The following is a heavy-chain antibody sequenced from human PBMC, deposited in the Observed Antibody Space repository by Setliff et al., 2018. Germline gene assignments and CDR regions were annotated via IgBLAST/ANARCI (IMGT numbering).Heavy chain of an antibody. CDR2: IKQDGSEK. J-gene: IGHJ4*02. D-gene: IGHD3-16*01. CDR3: ARDGGEY. Sequence: GGSLRLSCGAPGFTFSRYWMSWVRQAPGKGLEWVANIKQDGSEKYYVDSVKGRFTISRDNAKNSLYLQMNSLRAEDTAVYYCARDGGEYWGQGTLVTVSS. CDR1: GFTFSRYW. V-gene: IGHV3-7*01.